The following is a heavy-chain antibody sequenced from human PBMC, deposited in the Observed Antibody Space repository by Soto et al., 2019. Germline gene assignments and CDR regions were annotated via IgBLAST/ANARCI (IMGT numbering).Heavy chain of an antibody. D-gene: IGHD2-8*01. V-gene: IGHV5-51*01. CDR2: IYPGDSDT. J-gene: IGHJ6*02. CDR3: ARQGSNGAYYYYGMDV. Sequence: GESLKISCKGSGYRFSSYWIAWVRQMPWKDLEWMGIIYPGDSDTIYNPSFQGQVTMSVDNYINTAYLEWSSLKASATALYYCARQGSNGAYYYYGMDVWGQGTPVTVSS. CDR1: GYRFSSYW.